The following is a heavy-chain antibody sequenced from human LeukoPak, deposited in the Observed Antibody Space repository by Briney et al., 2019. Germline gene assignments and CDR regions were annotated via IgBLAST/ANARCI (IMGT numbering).Heavy chain of an antibody. D-gene: IGHD5-24*01. CDR1: GGYISSGGYY. J-gene: IGHJ4*02. Sequence: NPSQTLSLTCTVSGGYISSGGYYWSWIRQHPGKGLEWIGYIYDSGSTYYNPSLKSRITISVDTSKNQFSLKLSSVTAADTAVYYCARGSTDGYATDCYFDSWGQGTLVTVSS. CDR2: IYDSGST. V-gene: IGHV4-31*03. CDR3: ARGSTDGYATDCYFDS.